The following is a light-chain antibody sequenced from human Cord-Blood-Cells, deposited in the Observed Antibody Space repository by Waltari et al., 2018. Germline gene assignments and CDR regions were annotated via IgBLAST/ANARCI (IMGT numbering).Light chain of an antibody. CDR1: SSDVGGYNY. CDR3: SSYTSSSTRV. V-gene: IGLV2-14*01. Sequence: QSALTQPASVSGSPGQSITISCTAPSSDVGGYNYVPWYQQHPGKAPKLMIYEVSKRPSGVSNRFSGSKAGNTASLTISGLQAEDEADYYCSSYTSSSTRVFGGGTKLTVL. J-gene: IGLJ3*02. CDR2: EVS.